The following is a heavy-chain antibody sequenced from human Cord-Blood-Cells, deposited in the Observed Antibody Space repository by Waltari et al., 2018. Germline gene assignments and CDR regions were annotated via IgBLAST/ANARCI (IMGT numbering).Heavy chain of an antibody. V-gene: IGHV4-30-4*01. Sequence: QVQLQESGPALMKTSQTLSLTCTVSGGSISSGDYYCSWIRQPPGKGLEWIGYIYYTGSTYYNPSLKSRVTISVDTSKNQFSLKLSSVTAADTAVYYCASTMVQGLLFDYWGQGTLVTVSS. D-gene: IGHD3-10*01. CDR1: GGSISSGDYY. CDR3: ASTMVQGLLFDY. J-gene: IGHJ4*02. CDR2: IYYTGST.